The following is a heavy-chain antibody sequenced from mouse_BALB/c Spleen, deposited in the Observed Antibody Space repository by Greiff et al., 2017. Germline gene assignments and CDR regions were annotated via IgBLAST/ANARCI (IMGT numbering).Heavy chain of an antibody. V-gene: IGHV5-9*03. CDR3: ARYSFLYYGSSYWYFDV. Sequence: EVKLMESGGGLVKPGGSLKLSCAASGFTFSSYTMSWVRQTPEKRLEWVATISSGGGNTYYPDSVKGRFTISRDNAKNNLYLQMSSLRSEDTALYYCARYSFLYYGSSYWYFDVWGAGTTVTVSS. CDR2: ISSGGGNT. D-gene: IGHD1-1*01. CDR1: GFTFSSYT. J-gene: IGHJ1*01.